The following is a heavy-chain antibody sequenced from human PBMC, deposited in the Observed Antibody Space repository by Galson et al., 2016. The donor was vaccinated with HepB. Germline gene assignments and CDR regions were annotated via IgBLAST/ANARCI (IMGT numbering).Heavy chain of an antibody. CDR3: AKDQCSGGDCFTTFDN. Sequence: SVKVSCKASEYTFTAYYLHWVRQAPGQGLEWMGWINPHSGATNYAKKFQGRVTMTRDTSISTASVELRSLRSDDTAIYYRAKDQCSGGDCFTTFDNWGQGTLVIASS. CDR2: INPHSGAT. J-gene: IGHJ4*02. D-gene: IGHD2-21*02. CDR1: EYTFTAYY. V-gene: IGHV1-2*02.